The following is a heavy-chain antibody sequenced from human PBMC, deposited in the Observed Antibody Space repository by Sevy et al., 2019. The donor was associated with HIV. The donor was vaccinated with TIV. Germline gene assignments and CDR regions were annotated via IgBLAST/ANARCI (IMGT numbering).Heavy chain of an antibody. CDR2: INPNSGGT. D-gene: IGHD2-15*01. V-gene: IGHV1-2*06. Sequence: ASVKVSCKASGYTFTGYYMHWVRQAPGQGLEWMGRINPNSGGTNYAQKFQGRVTMTRDRSIRTAYMVMSRLRSDDTAVYYWARDFFYSGPSIGVVVATTPAYWGQGTLVTVSS. CDR1: GYTFTGYY. CDR3: ARDFFYSGPSIGVVVATTPAY. J-gene: IGHJ4*02.